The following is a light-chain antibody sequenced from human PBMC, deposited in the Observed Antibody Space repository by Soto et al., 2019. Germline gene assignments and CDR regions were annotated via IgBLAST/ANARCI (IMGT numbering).Light chain of an antibody. V-gene: IGKV2-30*01. CDR2: KVS. CDR1: QSLLYSDGNTH. Sequence: DVVMTQSPLSLPVTLGQPASISCRSSQSLLYSDGNTHLNWFPQRPGQSPRRLIYKVSNRDSGVPDRFSRSGSGPDFALKISGVEAEDVGVYYFMQGTPWPPYTFGHGTKLQIK. J-gene: IGKJ2*01. CDR3: MQGTPWPPYT.